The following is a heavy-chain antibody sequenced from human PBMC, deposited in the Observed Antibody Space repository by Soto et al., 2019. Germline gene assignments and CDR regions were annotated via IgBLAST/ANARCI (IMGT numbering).Heavy chain of an antibody. J-gene: IGHJ4*02. Sequence: PGGSLRLSFAASGFAFSSYIINWVRQSPGKGLEWVSSISSSSSYIYYADSVKGRFTISRDNAKNSLYLKMNSLRAEDTAVYYCATPALHDSGGYYSASQDYWGQGTLVTVSS. CDR1: GFAFSSYI. CDR2: ISSSSSYI. D-gene: IGHD3-22*01. V-gene: IGHV3-21*01. CDR3: ATPALHDSGGYYSASQDY.